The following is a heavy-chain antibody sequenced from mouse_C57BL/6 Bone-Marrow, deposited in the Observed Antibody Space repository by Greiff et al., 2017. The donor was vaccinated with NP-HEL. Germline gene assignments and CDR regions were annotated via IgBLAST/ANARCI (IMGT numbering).Heavy chain of an antibody. J-gene: IGHJ3*01. CDR3: ASPYDYDVAWFAH. Sequence: EVQGVESGGDLVKPGGSLKLSCAASGFTFSSYGMSWVRQTPDKRLEWVATISSGGSYTYYPDSVKGRFTISRDNAKNTLYLQMSSLKSEDTAMYYCASPYDYDVAWFAHWGQGTLVTVSA. V-gene: IGHV5-6*01. D-gene: IGHD2-4*01. CDR1: GFTFSSYG. CDR2: ISSGGSYT.